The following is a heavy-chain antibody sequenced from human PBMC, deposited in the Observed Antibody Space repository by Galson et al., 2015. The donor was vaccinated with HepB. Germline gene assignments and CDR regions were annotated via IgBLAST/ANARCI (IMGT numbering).Heavy chain of an antibody. V-gene: IGHV1-46*01. D-gene: IGHD2-15*01. Sequence: SVKVSCKASGYTFTSYYMHWVRQAPGQGLEWMGMINPSGGTTSYAQKFQGRVTMTRDTSTSAVYMELSSLRSEDTAVYYCARDLIGYIDYWGQGTLVTVPS. CDR3: ARDLIGYIDY. J-gene: IGHJ4*02. CDR1: GYTFTSYY. CDR2: INPSGGTT.